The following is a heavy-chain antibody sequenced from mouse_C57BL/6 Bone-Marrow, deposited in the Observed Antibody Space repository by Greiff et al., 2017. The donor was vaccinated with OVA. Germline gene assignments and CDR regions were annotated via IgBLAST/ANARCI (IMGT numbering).Heavy chain of an antibody. CDR1: GYSITSDY. Sequence: EVKLVESGPGLAKPSQTLSLTCSVTGYSITSDYWNWIRKFPGNKLEYMGYISYSGSPYYNPSLKSRISITRDTSKNQYYLQLNSVTTEDTATYYCASSRDDSGFYYAVDYWGQGTSVTVSS. CDR2: ISYSGSP. J-gene: IGHJ4*01. CDR3: ASSRDDSGFYYAVDY. V-gene: IGHV3-8*01. D-gene: IGHD1-3*01.